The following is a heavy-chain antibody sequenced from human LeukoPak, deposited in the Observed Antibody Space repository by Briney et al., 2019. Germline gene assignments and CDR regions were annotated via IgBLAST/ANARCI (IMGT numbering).Heavy chain of an antibody. CDR3: ARSTGFFGNSNYDY. Sequence: PSETLSLTCTVSGGSFSSYYWSWIRQPAGKGLEWIGRIYTSGSTNYNPSLKSRVTMSVDTSKNQFSLKLSSVTAADTAVYYCARSTGFFGNSNYDYWGQGTLVTVSS. CDR2: IYTSGST. V-gene: IGHV4-4*07. CDR1: GGSFSSYY. J-gene: IGHJ4*02. D-gene: IGHD4-11*01.